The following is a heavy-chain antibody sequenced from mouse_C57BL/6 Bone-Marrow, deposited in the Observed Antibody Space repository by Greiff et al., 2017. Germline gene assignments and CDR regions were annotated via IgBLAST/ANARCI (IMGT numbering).Heavy chain of an antibody. J-gene: IGHJ2*01. CDR2: IRPNGGST. CDR1: GYTFTSYW. D-gene: IGHD1-1*01. Sequence: QVQLQQPGAELVKPGASVQLSCKASGYTFTSYWMHWVKQRPGQGLEWLGMIRPNGGSTNYNEKFKIKATLTVDKTSSTAYMQLSSLTSEDSAVYYCARSGITDYWGQGTTLTVSS. V-gene: IGHV1-64*01. CDR3: ARSGITDY.